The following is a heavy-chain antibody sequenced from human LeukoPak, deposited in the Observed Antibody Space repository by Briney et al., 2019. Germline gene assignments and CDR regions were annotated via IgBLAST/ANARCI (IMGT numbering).Heavy chain of an antibody. CDR2: ISYSGST. CDR1: GGSISGYY. CDR3: ARGGDGYFDY. D-gene: IGHD5-24*01. J-gene: IGHJ4*02. V-gene: IGHV4-59*01. Sequence: SETLSLTCTVSGGSISGYYWSWIRQPPGKRLEWIGYISYSGSTNYNPSLKSRATISVDTSKNQFSLKLSSVTAADTAVYYCARGGDGYFDYWGQGTLVTVSS.